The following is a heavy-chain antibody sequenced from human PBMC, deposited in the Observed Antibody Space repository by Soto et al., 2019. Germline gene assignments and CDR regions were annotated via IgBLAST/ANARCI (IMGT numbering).Heavy chain of an antibody. CDR2: INPNSGGT. CDR3: ARARDTMIVVGLDV. D-gene: IGHD3-22*01. Sequence: GSSGKVSCKASGYTFTGYYMHWLRQAPGQGLKWMGWINPNSGGTNYAQKFQGWVTMTRDTSISTAYMELSRLRSDDTAVYYCARARDTMIVVGLDVWGQGSTVTGSS. CDR1: GYTFTGYY. J-gene: IGHJ6*01. V-gene: IGHV1-2*04.